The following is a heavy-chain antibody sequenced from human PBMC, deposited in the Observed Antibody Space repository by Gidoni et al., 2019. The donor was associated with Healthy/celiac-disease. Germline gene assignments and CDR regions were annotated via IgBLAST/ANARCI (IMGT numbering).Heavy chain of an antibody. CDR3: ASYSYCSGGSCYSG. J-gene: IGHJ4*02. CDR2: ISSSSSTI. D-gene: IGHD2-15*01. V-gene: IGHV3-48*02. CDR1: GFTFSSYS. Sequence: EVQLVESVGGLVQPGGSLRLSCAASGFTFSSYSMNWVRQAPGKGLEWVSYISSSSSTISYADSVKGRFTISRDNAKNSLYLQMNSLRDEDTAVYYCASYSYCSGGSCYSGWGQGTLVTVSS.